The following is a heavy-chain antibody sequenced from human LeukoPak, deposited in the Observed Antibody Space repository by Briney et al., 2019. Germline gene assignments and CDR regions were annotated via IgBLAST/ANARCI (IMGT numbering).Heavy chain of an antibody. V-gene: IGHV1-46*01. CDR2: INPSGGST. J-gene: IGHJ6*03. D-gene: IGHD5-24*01. CDR1: GYTFTGYY. Sequence: ASVKVSCKASGYTFTGYYMHWVRQAPGQGLEWMGIINPSGGSTSYAQKFQGRVTMTRDTSTSTVYMELSSLRSEDTAVYYCARGDGYNTLYYYMDVWGKGTTVTVSS. CDR3: ARGDGYNTLYYYMDV.